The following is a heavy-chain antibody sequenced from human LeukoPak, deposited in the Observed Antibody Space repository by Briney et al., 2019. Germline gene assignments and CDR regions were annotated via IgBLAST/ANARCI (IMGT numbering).Heavy chain of an antibody. V-gene: IGHV4-59*08. Sequence: PSETLSLTCTVAGGSISNYYWSWIRQPAGKGLEWIGCIYYTGTTNYNPSLKSRVAISVDSSKNQFSLKLSSVTAADTAVYYCARGAYYGSVDYWGQGTLVTVSS. CDR1: GGSISNYY. J-gene: IGHJ4*02. CDR3: ARGAYYGSVDY. CDR2: IYYTGTT. D-gene: IGHD3-10*01.